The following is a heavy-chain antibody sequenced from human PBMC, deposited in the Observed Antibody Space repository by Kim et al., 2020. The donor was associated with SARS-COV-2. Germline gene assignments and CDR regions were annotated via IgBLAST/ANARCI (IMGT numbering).Heavy chain of an antibody. J-gene: IGHJ6*02. V-gene: IGHV1-18*01. CDR3: ARDRGGYSYGFGMDV. Sequence: ASVKVSCKASGYTFTSYGISWVRQAPGQGLEWMGWISAYNGNTNYAQKLQGRVTMTTDTSTSTAYMELRSLRSDDTAVYYCARDRGGYSYGFGMDVWGQGTTVTVSS. D-gene: IGHD5-18*01. CDR2: ISAYNGNT. CDR1: GYTFTSYG.